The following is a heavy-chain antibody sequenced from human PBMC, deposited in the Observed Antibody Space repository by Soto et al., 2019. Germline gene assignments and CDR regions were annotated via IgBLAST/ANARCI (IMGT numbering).Heavy chain of an antibody. J-gene: IGHJ6*02. D-gene: IGHD6-6*01. CDR2: IYYSGST. CDR3: ARDRSSSRYYYYGMDV. V-gene: IGHV4-59*01. Sequence: PSETLSLTCTVSGGSISSYYWSWIRQPPGKGLEWIGYIYYSGSTNYNPSLKSRVTISVDTSKNQFSLKLSSVTAADTAVYYCARDRSSSRYYYYGMDVWGQGTTVTVSS. CDR1: GGSISSYY.